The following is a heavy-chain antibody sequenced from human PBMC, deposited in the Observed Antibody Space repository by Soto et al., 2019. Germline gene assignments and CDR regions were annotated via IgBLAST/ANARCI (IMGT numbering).Heavy chain of an antibody. CDR3: AEEVIGPSLSYFDS. V-gene: IGHV3-30*18. Sequence: QVQLVESGGGVVQPGRSLRLSCAASGFTFSAYAMHWVRQAPGKGLEWVAIIFHDGNNKFYADSVKGRFTVSRDNSKNTLFPQLDRLSAEDTAVYYCAEEVIGPSLSYFDSWGQGTLVTVSS. CDR2: IFHDGNNK. D-gene: IGHD3-10*01. J-gene: IGHJ4*02. CDR1: GFTFSAYA.